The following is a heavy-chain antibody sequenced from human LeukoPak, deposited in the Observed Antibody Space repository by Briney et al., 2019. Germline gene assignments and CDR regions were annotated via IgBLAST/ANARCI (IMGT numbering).Heavy chain of an antibody. CDR1: GFTFSSHA. J-gene: IGHJ6*02. V-gene: IGHV3-23*01. D-gene: IGHD2-2*01. CDR2: ISCSGGST. CDR3: ARYCSSTSCYRKKGWYYYGMDV. Sequence: GGSLRLSCAASGFTFSSHAMSSVRQAPGKGLGWDSAISCSGGSTYYADSVKGRFTIYRDNSKNTLYLQMNSLRAEDTAVYYCARYCSSTSCYRKKGWYYYGMDVWGQGTTVTVSS.